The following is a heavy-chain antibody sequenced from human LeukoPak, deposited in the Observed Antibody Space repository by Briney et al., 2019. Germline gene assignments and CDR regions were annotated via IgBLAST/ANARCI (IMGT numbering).Heavy chain of an antibody. D-gene: IGHD2-21*01. V-gene: IGHV4-39*01. CDR3: ARQVFRTIDY. CDR1: GGSISSSSYY. CDR2: IYYSGST. J-gene: IGHJ4*02. Sequence: PSETLSLTCTVSGGSISSSSYYWGWIRQPPGKGLEWIGSIYYSGSTYYNPSLKSRVTISVDTSKNQFSLKLSSVTAADTAVYYCARQVFRTIDYWGQGTLVTVSS.